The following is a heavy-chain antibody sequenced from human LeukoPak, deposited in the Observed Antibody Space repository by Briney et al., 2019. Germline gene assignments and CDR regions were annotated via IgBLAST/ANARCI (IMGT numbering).Heavy chain of an antibody. CDR2: IKTDGSDK. V-gene: IGHV3-7*03. J-gene: IGHJ4*02. Sequence: GGPLRLSCAASGFTFSNYWMSWVRQAPGKGPEWVGDIKTDGSDKYYVGSVKGRFTISRDNAKNSLYLQMNSLRAEDTAVYYCARDSLIQYGSGSYWGFDYWGQGILVTVSS. CDR3: ARDSLIQYGSGSYWGFDY. D-gene: IGHD3-10*01. CDR1: GFTFSNYW.